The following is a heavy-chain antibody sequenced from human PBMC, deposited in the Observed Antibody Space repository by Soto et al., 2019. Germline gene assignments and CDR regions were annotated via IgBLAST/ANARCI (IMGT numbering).Heavy chain of an antibody. D-gene: IGHD2-2*01. Sequence: QITLKESGPTLVKPTQTLTLTCTFSGFSLSTSGVGVGWIRQPPGKALEWLALIYWDDDKRYSPSLKSRLTITKDTSKNQVVLTMTNMDPVDTATYYCAHGDCSSTSCYSSLDYGDSPIDAFDIWGQGTMVTVSS. CDR3: AHGDCSSTSCYSSLDYGDSPIDAFDI. V-gene: IGHV2-5*02. CDR1: GFSLSTSGVG. J-gene: IGHJ3*02. CDR2: IYWDDDK.